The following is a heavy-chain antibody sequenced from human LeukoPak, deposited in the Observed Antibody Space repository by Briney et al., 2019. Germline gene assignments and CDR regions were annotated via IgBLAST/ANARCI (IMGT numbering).Heavy chain of an antibody. CDR3: AKEETGSYYFDN. Sequence: AGGSLRLSCAAFGFTFSSYAMSWVRQAPGKGLEWVSAISGSGISTYYADSVKGRFTISRDNSKNTLYLQMSSLRAEDTALYYCAKEETGSYYFDNWGQGTLVTVSS. V-gene: IGHV3-23*01. CDR1: GFTFSSYA. CDR2: ISGSGIST. D-gene: IGHD1-26*01. J-gene: IGHJ4*02.